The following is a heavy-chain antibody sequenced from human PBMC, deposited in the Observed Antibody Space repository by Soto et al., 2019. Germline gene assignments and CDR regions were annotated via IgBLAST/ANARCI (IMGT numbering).Heavy chain of an antibody. CDR2: ISYDGSNK. V-gene: IGHV3-30*18. Sequence: HPGGSLRLSCAASGFTFSSYGMHWVRQAPGKGLEWVAVISYDGSNKYYADSVKGRFTISRDNSKNTLYLQMNSLRAEDTAMYYCAKEKGRKGAQALYYYYGMDVWGQGTTVTVSS. CDR3: AKEKGRKGAQALYYYYGMDV. CDR1: GFTFSSYG. J-gene: IGHJ6*02. D-gene: IGHD1-26*01.